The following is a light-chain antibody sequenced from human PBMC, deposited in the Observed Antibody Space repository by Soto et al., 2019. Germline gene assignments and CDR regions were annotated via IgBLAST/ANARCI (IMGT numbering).Light chain of an antibody. J-gene: IGKJ2*01. CDR2: GAS. CDR1: QSVSSSF. Sequence: EIVLTQSPGTLSLSPGEGVTLSCRASQSVSSSFLAWYQQKPGQAPRLLIYGASSRATGIPDRFTGSGSGTDFTLTISRLEPEDFAVYYCQQYGSPPMYTFCQGTKVEIK. CDR3: QQYGSPPMYT. V-gene: IGKV3-20*01.